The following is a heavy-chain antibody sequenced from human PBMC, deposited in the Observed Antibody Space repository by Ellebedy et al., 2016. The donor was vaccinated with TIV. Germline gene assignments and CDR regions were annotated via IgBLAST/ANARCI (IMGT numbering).Heavy chain of an antibody. J-gene: IGHJ4*02. CDR1: GFTFSSYN. V-gene: IGHV3-21*01. CDR3: ARGWSTPDS. Sequence: PGGSLRLSCAASGFTFSSYNMNWVRQPPGKGLEWVSSIRSTGSDQYYAESARGRFTISRDNAQNSLFLQMNSLRAEDTAVYYCARGWSTPDSWGQGTMVIGSS. CDR2: IRSTGSDQ. D-gene: IGHD2-15*01.